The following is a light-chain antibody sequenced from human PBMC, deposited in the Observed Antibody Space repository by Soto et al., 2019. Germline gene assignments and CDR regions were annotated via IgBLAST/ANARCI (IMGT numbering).Light chain of an antibody. CDR1: QSVSTNY. J-gene: IGKJ1*01. CDR3: QQYGSSPRT. V-gene: IGKV3-20*01. Sequence: EIVLTQSPGTLSLSPGERATLSCRASQSVSTNYLAWYQQKPGQAPWLLIYGAFNRAGGVPDRFSGSVSGTDFTLTISRLEPEDFAVDYCQQYGSSPRTFGQGTKVEIK. CDR2: GAF.